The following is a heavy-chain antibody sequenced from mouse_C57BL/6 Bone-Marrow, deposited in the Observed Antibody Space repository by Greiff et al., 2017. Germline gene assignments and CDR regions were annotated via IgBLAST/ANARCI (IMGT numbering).Heavy chain of an antibody. CDR2: ISSGGSYT. Sequence: EVQVVESGGDLVKPGGSLKLSCAASGFTFSSYGMSWVRQTPDKRLEWVATISSGGSYTYYPDSVKGRFTISRDNAKNTLYLQMSSLKSEDTAMYYCARPRLAYWGQGTLVTVSA. CDR3: ARPRLAY. CDR1: GFTFSSYG. V-gene: IGHV5-6*01. J-gene: IGHJ3*01.